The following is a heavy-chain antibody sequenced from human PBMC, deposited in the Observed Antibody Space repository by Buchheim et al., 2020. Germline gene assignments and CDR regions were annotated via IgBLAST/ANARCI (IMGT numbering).Heavy chain of an antibody. V-gene: IGHV3-30*04. D-gene: IGHD1-26*01. CDR3: ARDFRMAERTGIVGATVGY. CDR1: GFTFSSYV. CDR2: ISYDGINK. J-gene: IGHJ4*02. Sequence: QVQLVESGGGVVQPGRSLRLSCAASGFTFSSYVMHWVRQAPGKGLEWVAVISYDGINKYYADSVKGRFTISRDTSKKTLSLQMNSLRAEDTAMYYCARDFRMAERTGIVGATVGYWGQGTL.